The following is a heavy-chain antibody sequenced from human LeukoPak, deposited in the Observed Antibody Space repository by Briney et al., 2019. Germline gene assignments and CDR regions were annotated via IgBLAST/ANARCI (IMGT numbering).Heavy chain of an antibody. CDR2: IYPGDSDT. J-gene: IGHJ4*02. Sequence: GESLKISCKGSGYNFSTYWIGWVRQMTGKGLEWMGIIYPGDSDTRYNPSFQGQVTISADKSISTAYLQWSSLKASDTAMYYCARVKGRDGYNQARDYWGQGTLVTVSS. D-gene: IGHD5-24*01. CDR1: GYNFSTYW. CDR3: ARVKGRDGYNQARDY. V-gene: IGHV5-51*01.